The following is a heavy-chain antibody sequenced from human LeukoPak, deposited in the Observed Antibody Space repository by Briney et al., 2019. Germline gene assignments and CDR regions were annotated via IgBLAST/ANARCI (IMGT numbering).Heavy chain of an antibody. V-gene: IGHV4-39*01. Sequence: SETLSLTCTVSGGSISSSSYYWGWIRQPPGKGLEWIGSIYYSGSTYYNPSLKSRVTISVDTSKNQFSLKLSSVTAADTAVYYCARRGYYYDGSGYRYWGQGTLVTVSS. D-gene: IGHD3-22*01. J-gene: IGHJ4*02. CDR1: GGSISSSSYY. CDR3: ARRGYYYDGSGYRY. CDR2: IYYSGST.